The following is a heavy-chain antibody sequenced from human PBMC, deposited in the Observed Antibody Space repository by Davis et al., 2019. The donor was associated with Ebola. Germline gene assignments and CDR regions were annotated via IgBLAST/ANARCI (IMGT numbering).Heavy chain of an antibody. CDR2: IYPGDSDT. V-gene: IGHV5-51*01. CDR1: GYSFTSYW. CDR3: ARLRSSGWYWYYYGMDV. Sequence: GESLKISCKGSGYSFTSYWIGWVRQMPGKGLEWMGIIYPGDSDTRYSPSFQGQVTISADKSISTAYLQWSSLKASDTAMYYCARLRSSGWYWYYYGMDVWGQGTTVTVSS. D-gene: IGHD6-19*01. J-gene: IGHJ6*02.